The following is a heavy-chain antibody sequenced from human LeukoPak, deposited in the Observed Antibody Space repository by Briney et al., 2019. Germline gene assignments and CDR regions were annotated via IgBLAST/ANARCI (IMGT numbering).Heavy chain of an antibody. V-gene: IGHV1-3*04. J-gene: IGHJ5*02. D-gene: IGHD1-1*01. CDR2: MNIGNSDT. CDR3: ARDRQTGTTWSYNWFDP. CDR1: GYTFTSYA. Sequence: ASVKVSCKASGYTFTSYAMRWVRQAPGQRLEWMGWMNIGNSDTKYSQKFQGRVTITRDTSASTVYMELSSLRSEDTAVYYCARDRQTGTTWSYNWFDPWGQGTLVTVSS.